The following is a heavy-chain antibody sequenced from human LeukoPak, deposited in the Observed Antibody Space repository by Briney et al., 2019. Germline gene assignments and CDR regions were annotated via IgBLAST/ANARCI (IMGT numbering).Heavy chain of an antibody. J-gene: IGHJ4*02. CDR1: GGSFSGYY. Sequence: SETLSLTCAVYGGSFSGYYWSWIRQPPGKGLEWIGEINHSGSTNYNPSLKSRVTISVDTSKNQFSLKLSSVTAADTAVYYCASLGLTTRLVYFDYWGQGTLVTVSS. CDR2: INHSGST. CDR3: ASLGLTTRLVYFDY. D-gene: IGHD4-17*01. V-gene: IGHV4-34*01.